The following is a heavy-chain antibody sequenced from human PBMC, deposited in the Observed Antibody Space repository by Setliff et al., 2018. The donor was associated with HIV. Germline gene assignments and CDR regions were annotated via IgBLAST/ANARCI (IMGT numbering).Heavy chain of an antibody. CDR1: GYTFTSYD. CDR2: MNPNSGNT. Sequence: ASVKVSCKASGYTFTSYDINWVRQATGQGLEWMGWMNPNSGNTGYAQNMQGRVTMTTDTSTTTAYMELRSLRSDDTAVYYCATITVAGTGAFDIWGQGTMVTVSS. CDR3: ATITVAGTGAFDI. J-gene: IGHJ3*02. D-gene: IGHD6-19*01. V-gene: IGHV1-8*02.